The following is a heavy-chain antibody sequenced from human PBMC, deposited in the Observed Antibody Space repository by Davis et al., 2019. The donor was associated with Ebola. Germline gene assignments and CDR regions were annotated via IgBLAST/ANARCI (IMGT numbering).Heavy chain of an antibody. CDR2: CSGSGGST. Sequence: GGSLRLSCAAFGSTFSRYAMGWVRQVPGKELEWVLACSGSGGSTYYADSVTGRFTISSDNSKDTLYLQMNSLRAEDTAVYYSAKDFALQYPYYFDYWGQGTLVTVSS. CDR1: GSTFSRYA. J-gene: IGHJ4*02. CDR3: AKDFALQYPYYFDY. V-gene: IGHV3-23*01. D-gene: IGHD4-11*01.